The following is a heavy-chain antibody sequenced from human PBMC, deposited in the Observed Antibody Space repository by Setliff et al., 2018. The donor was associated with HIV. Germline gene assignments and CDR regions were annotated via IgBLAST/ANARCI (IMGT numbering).Heavy chain of an antibody. CDR1: GDSISNNGYY. Sequence: PSEILSLTCTVSGDSISNNGYYWAWIRQPPGKGLEWIGCVYHRGTTYYNPSLKSRLAMSVDTSKNKFFLKLNSLTAADTAVYYCSLQHGRPMRWFDPWGPGTLVTVSS. CDR3: SLQHGRPMRWFDP. V-gene: IGHV4-39*01. J-gene: IGHJ5*02. CDR2: VYHRGTT. D-gene: IGHD2-2*01.